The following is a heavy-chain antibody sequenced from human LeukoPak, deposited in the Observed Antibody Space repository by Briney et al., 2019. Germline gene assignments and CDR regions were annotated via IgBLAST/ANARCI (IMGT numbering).Heavy chain of an antibody. CDR2: IDQNGST. D-gene: IGHD3-16*01. J-gene: IGHJ4*02. Sequence: SETLSLTCAVYGGSFSGYYWSWIRQPPGKGLEWIGHIDQNGSTNYNPSLKSRVTISVEPSKNHFSLSLSSVTAADTAVYYCARGRTVWDFWGQGTLVTVSS. CDR3: ARGRTVWDF. CDR1: GGSFSGYY. V-gene: IGHV4-34*01.